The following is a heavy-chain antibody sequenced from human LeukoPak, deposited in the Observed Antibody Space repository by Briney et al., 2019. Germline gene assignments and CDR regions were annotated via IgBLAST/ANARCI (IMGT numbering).Heavy chain of an antibody. CDR3: ARDPDYYDSSGPFDY. D-gene: IGHD3-22*01. CDR1: GFTFSSYT. V-gene: IGHV3-21*01. CDR2: IGTSSSSI. Sequence: KPGGSLRLSCATSGFTFSSYTMNWVRQAPGKGLEWVSSIGTSSSSIYYADSVRGRFTISRDNARNSLYLQMNSLRAEDTAVYYCARDPDYYDSSGPFDYWGQGTLVTVSS. J-gene: IGHJ4*02.